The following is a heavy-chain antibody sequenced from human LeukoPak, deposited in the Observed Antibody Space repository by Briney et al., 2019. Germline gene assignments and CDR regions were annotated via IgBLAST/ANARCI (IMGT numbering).Heavy chain of an antibody. V-gene: IGHV3-33*01. Sequence: PGGSLRLSCAASGFTFSSYGMHWVRQAPGKGLEWVAVIWYDGSNKYYADSVKGRFTISRDNSKNTLYLQMNSLRAEDTAVYYCARSPDIVVVPPPLYHDSWGQGTLVTVSS. CDR1: GFTFSSYG. D-gene: IGHD2-2*01. J-gene: IGHJ4*02. CDR2: IWYDGSNK. CDR3: ARSPDIVVVPPPLYHDS.